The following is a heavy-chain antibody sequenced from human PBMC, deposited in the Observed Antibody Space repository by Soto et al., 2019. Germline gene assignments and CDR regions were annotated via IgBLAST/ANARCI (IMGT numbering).Heavy chain of an antibody. J-gene: IGHJ5*02. V-gene: IGHV3-23*01. CDR2: ISGSDGRT. Sequence: EVQILESGGGLVQPGGSLRLSCAASGFTFSSSAMNWVRQAPGKGLEWVSVISGSDGRTYYADSVKGRFTISRDNSKNTLYLDINSLRAEDTAVYYCAKSLDINWKNWFDPWGQGTLVTVFS. D-gene: IGHD1-1*01. CDR1: GFTFSSSA. CDR3: AKSLDINWKNWFDP.